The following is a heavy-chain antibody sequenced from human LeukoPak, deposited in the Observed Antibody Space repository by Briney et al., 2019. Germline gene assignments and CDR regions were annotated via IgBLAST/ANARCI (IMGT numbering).Heavy chain of an antibody. CDR1: GYRFTDSY. CDR2: INPSTGDT. V-gene: IGHV1-2*02. Sequence: ASVKVSCKASGYRFTDSYMHWVRQAPGQGFEWMGWINPSTGDTKYAKMFQGRVTLTTGASINTAYMELSGPRPADTAVYFCVSAYDQWGQGTLVTVSS. J-gene: IGHJ5*02. CDR3: VSAYDQ.